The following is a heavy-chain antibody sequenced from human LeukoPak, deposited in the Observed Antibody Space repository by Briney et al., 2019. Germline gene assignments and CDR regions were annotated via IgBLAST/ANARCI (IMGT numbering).Heavy chain of an antibody. J-gene: IGHJ3*02. CDR1: GYTFTSYG. CDR2: ISAYNGNT. D-gene: IGHD5-12*01. CDR3: ARVVRGLRGAFDI. Sequence: ASVKVSCKASGYTFTSYGISWVRQAPGQGLEWMGWISAYNGNTNYAQKFQGRVTMTRNTSISTAYMELSSLRSEDTAVYYCARVVRGLRGAFDIWGQGTMVTVSS. V-gene: IGHV1-18*01.